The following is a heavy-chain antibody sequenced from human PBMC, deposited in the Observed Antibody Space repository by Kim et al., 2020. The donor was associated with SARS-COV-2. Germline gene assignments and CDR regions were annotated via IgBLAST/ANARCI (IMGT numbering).Heavy chain of an antibody. CDR1: GASISSSGYY. Sequence: SETLSLTCTVSGASISSSGYYWGWIRQPPGMGLEWIGSVYYTGSTYYNPSLKSRVTISVDTSKNQFSLKLSSVTAADTAVYYCARPGYSSGWYPSPFDYWGQGTLVTVSS. D-gene: IGHD6-19*01. CDR3: ARPGYSSGWYPSPFDY. J-gene: IGHJ4*02. CDR2: VYYTGST. V-gene: IGHV4-39*01.